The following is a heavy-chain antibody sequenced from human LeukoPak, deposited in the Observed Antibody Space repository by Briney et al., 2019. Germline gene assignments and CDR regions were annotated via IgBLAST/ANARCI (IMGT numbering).Heavy chain of an antibody. J-gene: IGHJ1*01. CDR1: GGSISRSSYY. CDR2: IYYSGST. CDR3: ARDGAAAGI. Sequence: SETLSLTCTVSGGSISRSSYYWSWIRQPPGKGLEWIGYIYYSGSTDYNPSLKSRVTMSVDTSKNQFSLKLTSVTAADTAVYYCARDGAAAGIWGQGTLVTVSS. D-gene: IGHD6-13*01. V-gene: IGHV4-61*01.